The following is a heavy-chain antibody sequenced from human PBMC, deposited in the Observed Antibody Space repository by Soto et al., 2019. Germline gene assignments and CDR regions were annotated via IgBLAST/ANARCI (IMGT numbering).Heavy chain of an antibody. V-gene: IGHV4-31*03. CDR2: IYYSGNT. Sequence: LSETLSLTCTVTYGSTSSGGYYWSWIRQHPGKGLEWIGYIYYSGNTYYNPSLKSRVSMSVDTSKNQFSLRLNSVTAADTAMYYCARANENYNWFDPWGQGTLVTVSS. CDR3: ARANENYNWFDP. CDR1: YGSTSSGGYY. J-gene: IGHJ5*02.